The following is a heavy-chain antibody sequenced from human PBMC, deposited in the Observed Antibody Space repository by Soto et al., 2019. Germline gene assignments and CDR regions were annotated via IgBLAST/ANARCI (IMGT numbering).Heavy chain of an antibody. CDR1: GGSISSCCYH. D-gene: IGHD3-10*01. Sequence: QLQLQEAGPGLVKPSHTLSLTCTVSGGSISSCCYHWPWIRQRPGKGLEWSGNLYYTTGSTYYTPSLTSRVSISIDRSKNQCSLKLSSVTAADTAVYYCPRDQPLPHSSGLGKVYYGMDVWGKGTTVTVSS. V-gene: IGHV4-31*03. CDR3: PRDQPLPHSSGLGKVYYGMDV. CDR2: LYYTTGST. J-gene: IGHJ6*04.